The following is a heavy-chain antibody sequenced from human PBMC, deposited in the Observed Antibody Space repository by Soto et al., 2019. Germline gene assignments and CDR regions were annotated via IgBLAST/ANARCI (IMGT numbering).Heavy chain of an antibody. V-gene: IGHV3-33*01. J-gene: IGHJ5*02. CDR1: GFTFSDYG. CDR3: ARPSLAISNSNCFDP. D-gene: IGHD2-2*02. Sequence: QVQLVESGGGVVQLGRSLRLSCAASGFTFSDYGMHWVRQAPGKGLEWVAVIWNDGSNKYYADSVKGRFTISRDNSKNTLYLQMNSLRAEDTAVYYCARPSLAISNSNCFDPWGQGSLVTVSS. CDR2: IWNDGSNK.